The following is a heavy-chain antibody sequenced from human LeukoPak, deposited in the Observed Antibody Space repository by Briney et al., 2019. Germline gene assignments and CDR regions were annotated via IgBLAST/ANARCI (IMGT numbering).Heavy chain of an antibody. CDR1: GGTFSSYA. J-gene: IGHJ4*02. CDR2: IIPIFGTA. V-gene: IGHV1-69*05. D-gene: IGHD5-18*01. CDR3: ATIQLCVGGPFDY. Sequence: GASVKVSCKASGGTFSSYAISWVRQAPGQGLEWMGRIIPIFGTANYAQKFQGRVTITTDESTSTAYMELSSLRSEDTAVYYCATIQLCVGGPFDYWGQGTLVTVSS.